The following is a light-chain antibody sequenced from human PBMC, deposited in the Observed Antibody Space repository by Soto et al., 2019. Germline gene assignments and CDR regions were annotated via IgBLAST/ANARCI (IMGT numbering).Light chain of an antibody. Sequence: DIQMTQSPSSLSASVGDRVTITCRASQGISNYLAWYQQKPGKVPKLLIYAASTLQSGVPSRFSGSGSGTDFTLTISSLQPEDVATYYCQKYNSALGIFTFGPWTKVDIK. CDR3: QKYNSALGIFT. CDR2: AAS. CDR1: QGISNY. V-gene: IGKV1-27*01. J-gene: IGKJ3*01.